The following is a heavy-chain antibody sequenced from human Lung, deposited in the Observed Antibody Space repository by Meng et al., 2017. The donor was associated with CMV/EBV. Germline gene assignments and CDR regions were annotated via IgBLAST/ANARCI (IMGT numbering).Heavy chain of an antibody. D-gene: IGHD2-8*02. CDR3: AKAPGGYTYYIDS. J-gene: IGHJ4*02. V-gene: IGHV3-9*03. CDR1: GFTFGDYA. CDR2: ISRDSGSI. Sequence: SCAASGFTFGDYAMHWVRQAPGKGLEWVSGISRDSGSIAYADSVKGRFTISRDNAWNSLYLQMNSLKPEDMALYFCAKAPGGYTYYIDSLGQGTLVTVSS.